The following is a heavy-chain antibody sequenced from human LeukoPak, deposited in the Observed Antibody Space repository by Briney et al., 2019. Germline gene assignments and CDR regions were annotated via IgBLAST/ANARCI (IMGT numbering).Heavy chain of an antibody. CDR3: ARATEWFGNWEHYGMDV. Sequence: ASVTVSCKASGYTFTSYGISWVRQPPAQGLEGVGWSNAYNGNTNYAQKLQGRVTMTTDTSTSTAYMELRSLRSDDTAVYYCARATEWFGNWEHYGMDVWGQGTTVTVSS. CDR1: GYTFTSYG. V-gene: IGHV1-18*01. CDR2: SNAYNGNT. J-gene: IGHJ6*02. D-gene: IGHD3-10*01.